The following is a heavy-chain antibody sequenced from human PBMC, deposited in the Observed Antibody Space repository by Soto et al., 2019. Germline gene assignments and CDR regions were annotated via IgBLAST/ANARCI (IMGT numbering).Heavy chain of an antibody. CDR3: AKMEQRVSFDYYGRDG. Sequence: TGGSLRLSCAASGFTFSSYAMSWVRQAPGKGLGWVSAISGSGGSTYYADSVKGRFTISRDNSKNPPYLQIHSLRAAHTAVYSCAKMEQRVSFDYYGRDGWGQGSTVTVAS. V-gene: IGHV3-23*01. CDR2: ISGSGGST. D-gene: IGHD6-6*01. CDR1: GFTFSSYA. J-gene: IGHJ6*02.